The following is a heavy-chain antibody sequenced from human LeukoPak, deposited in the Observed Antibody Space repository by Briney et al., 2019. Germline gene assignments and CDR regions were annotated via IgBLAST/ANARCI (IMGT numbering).Heavy chain of an antibody. CDR3: ARQFSVTTLMGGVLDY. CDR1: GGSISSSSYY. Sequence: PSETLSLTCTVSGGSISSSSYYWGWIRQPPGKGLEWIGSICYSGSTYYNPSLKSRVTISVDTSKNQFSLKLSSVTAADTAVYYCARQFSVTTLMGGVLDYWGQGTLVTVSS. J-gene: IGHJ4*02. V-gene: IGHV4-39*01. D-gene: IGHD4-17*01. CDR2: ICYSGST.